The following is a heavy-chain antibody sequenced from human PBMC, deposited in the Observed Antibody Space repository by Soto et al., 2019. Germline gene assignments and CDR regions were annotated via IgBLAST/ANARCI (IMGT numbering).Heavy chain of an antibody. Sequence: SETLSLTCAVSGDSISRGGYSWTWIRQPPGKALEWIGNIYDSGSTSYNPSLKSRVTISVDTSKNQFSLRLTSVTAADTAVYFCARGSSSYYDYGMDFWGQGXTVT. CDR3: ARGSSSYYDYGMDF. CDR2: IYDSGST. D-gene: IGHD6-6*01. CDR1: GDSISRGGYS. J-gene: IGHJ6*02. V-gene: IGHV4-30-2*01.